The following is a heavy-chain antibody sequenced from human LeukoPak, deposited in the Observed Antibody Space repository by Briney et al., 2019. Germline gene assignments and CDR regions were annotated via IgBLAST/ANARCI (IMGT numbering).Heavy chain of an antibody. CDR2: ISWNSGSI. CDR1: GFTFDDYA. J-gene: IGHJ5*02. V-gene: IGHV3-9*01. D-gene: IGHD3-22*01. CDR3: AKADYYDRGGFDP. Sequence: GRSLRLSCAASGFTFDDYAMHWVRQAPGKGLEWVSGISWNSGSIGYADSVKGRFTISRDNAKNSLYLQMNSLGAEDTALYYCAKADYYDRGGFDPWGQGTLVTVSS.